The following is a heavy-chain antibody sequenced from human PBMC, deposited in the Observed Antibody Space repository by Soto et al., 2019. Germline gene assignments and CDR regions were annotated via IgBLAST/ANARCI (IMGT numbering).Heavy chain of an antibody. CDR1: GDSVRNQY. CDR2: IYRSGST. Sequence: ASETLSLTCTVSGDSVRNQYWSWIRRPPGRGLEWIGYIYRSGSTKYNPSLKSRLTISVDTSKNQFSLKLSSVTAADTAVYYCARHGDIVVVPADNLYYYYGMDVWGQGTTVTVSS. D-gene: IGHD2-2*01. J-gene: IGHJ6*02. CDR3: ARHGDIVVVPADNLYYYYGMDV. V-gene: IGHV4-4*09.